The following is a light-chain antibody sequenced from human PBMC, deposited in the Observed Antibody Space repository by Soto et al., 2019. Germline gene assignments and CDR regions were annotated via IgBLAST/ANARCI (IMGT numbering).Light chain of an antibody. CDR3: MQALQAPPT. Sequence: EIVMTQSPLSLPVTPGESASISCRSSQSLLHSSGNNYLDWYLQKPGQSPQLLIYQGSNRVSGGPDRVRGSGSGTDFTIKIKRVDAEDGGVYYCMQALQAPPTFGQGTKLEIQ. CDR1: QSLLHSSGNNY. V-gene: IGKV2-28*01. J-gene: IGKJ2*01. CDR2: QGS.